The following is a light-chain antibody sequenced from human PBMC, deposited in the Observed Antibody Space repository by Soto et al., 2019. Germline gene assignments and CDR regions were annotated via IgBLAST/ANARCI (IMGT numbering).Light chain of an antibody. Sequence: EIVLTQSPATLSLSPGERAALSYRASQSVSTFLAWYPHKPGQAPRPLIYDASNRATGIPARFSGSGSGTDFTLTISSLEPEDSAFYYCQQRSNCWTFGQGTKVDIK. J-gene: IGKJ1*01. V-gene: IGKV3-11*01. CDR3: QQRSNCWT. CDR1: QSVSTF. CDR2: DAS.